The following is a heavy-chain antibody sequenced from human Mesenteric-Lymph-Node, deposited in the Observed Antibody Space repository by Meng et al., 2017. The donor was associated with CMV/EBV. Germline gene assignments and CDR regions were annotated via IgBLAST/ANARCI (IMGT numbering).Heavy chain of an antibody. CDR1: GGSFSGYY. CDR3: ARGSDIPVNNY. V-gene: IGHV4-34*01. CDR2: INHSGVP. Sequence: QVQLHQWGAGLLKPSGTLSLTCAVYGGSFSGYYWSWFRQPPGKGLEWIGEINHSGVPNYNPSLKSRVTISLDRSKNQFSLKLSSVTAEDTAVYYCARGSDIPVNNYWGQGTLVTVSS. D-gene: IGHD2-15*01. J-gene: IGHJ4*02.